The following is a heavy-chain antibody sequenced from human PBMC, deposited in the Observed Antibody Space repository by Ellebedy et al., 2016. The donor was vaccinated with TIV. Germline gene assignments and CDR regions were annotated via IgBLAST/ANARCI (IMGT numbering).Heavy chain of an antibody. J-gene: IGHJ6*02. CDR1: EFVFSSYA. CDR3: AREEVWTGPSRYYHYGLDV. CDR2: IWYDGTYK. V-gene: IGHV3-33*01. Sequence: GGSLRLSXVASEFVFSSYAMHWVRQAPGKGLEWVAVIWYDGTYKYYADSLRGRFTISRDNSKNTLYLEMNSLRVDDTAVYYCAREEVWTGPSRYYHYGLDVWGQGTPVSVSS. D-gene: IGHD3/OR15-3a*01.